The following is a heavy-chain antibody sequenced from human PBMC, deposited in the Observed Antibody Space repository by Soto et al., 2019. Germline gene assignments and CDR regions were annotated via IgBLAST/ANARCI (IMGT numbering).Heavy chain of an antibody. D-gene: IGHD3-10*01. CDR2: IYYSGST. J-gene: IGHJ6*02. CDR1: GGSIRSGGYY. CDR3: ARARYGSGSYYKGRYYYGMDV. V-gene: IGHV4-31*03. Sequence: QVQLQESGPGLVKPSQTLSLTCTVSGGSIRSGGYYWSWIRQHPGKGLEWIGYIYYSGSTYYNPSLKSRVTISVDTSKNQFSLKLSSVTAADTAVYYCARARYGSGSYYKGRYYYGMDVWGQGTTVTVSS.